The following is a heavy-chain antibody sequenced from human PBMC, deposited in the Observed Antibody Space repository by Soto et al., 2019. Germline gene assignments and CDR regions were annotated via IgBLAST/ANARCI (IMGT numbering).Heavy chain of an antibody. CDR1: GGTFSSYA. J-gene: IGHJ4*02. CDR3: AREGVAYCGGDCYPFFDY. CDR2: IIPIFGTA. V-gene: IGHV1-69*01. D-gene: IGHD2-21*02. Sequence: QVQLVQSGAEVKKPGSSVKVSCKASGGTFSSYAISWVRQAPGQGLEWMGGIIPIFGTANYAQKFQGRVTITADESTSPAYMELSSLRSEDTAVYYCAREGVAYCGGDCYPFFDYWGQGTLVTVSS.